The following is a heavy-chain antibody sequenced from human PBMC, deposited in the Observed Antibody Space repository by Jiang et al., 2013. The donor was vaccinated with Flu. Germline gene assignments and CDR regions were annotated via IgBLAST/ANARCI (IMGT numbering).Heavy chain of an antibody. V-gene: IGHV4-59*08. CDR3: ARRGPALTFDY. J-gene: IGHJ4*02. Sequence: IRQPPGKRLEWIGYISYSGTTNYNPSLKSRVTILLDTSKKQYSLSLSSVTAADTAVYYCARRGPALTFDYWGRGTLVTVSS. CDR2: ISYSGTT.